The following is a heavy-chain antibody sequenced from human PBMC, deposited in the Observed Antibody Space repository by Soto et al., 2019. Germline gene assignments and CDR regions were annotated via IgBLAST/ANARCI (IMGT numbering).Heavy chain of an antibody. V-gene: IGHV4-30-4*01. Sequence: QVQLQESGPGLVKPSQTLSLTCTVSGGSISSGAYSWSWIRQPPGKGLEWIGYIYHSGSTYYNPSLKSRVTISVDTSKNQFSLKLSSVTAADTAVYYCARERPDGARLDPWGQGTLVTVSS. CDR1: GGSISSGAYS. CDR3: ARERPDGARLDP. CDR2: IYHSGST. J-gene: IGHJ5*02. D-gene: IGHD6-6*01.